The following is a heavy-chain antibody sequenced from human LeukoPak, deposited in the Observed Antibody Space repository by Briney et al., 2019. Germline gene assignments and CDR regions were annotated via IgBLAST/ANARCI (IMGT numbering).Heavy chain of an antibody. CDR1: GFTFSSYW. CDR2: INTDGSST. CDR3: AKGLMGATPYYFDY. J-gene: IGHJ4*02. Sequence: GGSLRLSCAASGFTFSSYWMHWVRQAPGKGLVWVSRINTDGSSTTYADSVKGRFTISRDNAKNTLYLQMNSLRADDTAVYYCAKGLMGATPYYFDYWGQGTLVTVSS. V-gene: IGHV3-74*01. D-gene: IGHD1-26*01.